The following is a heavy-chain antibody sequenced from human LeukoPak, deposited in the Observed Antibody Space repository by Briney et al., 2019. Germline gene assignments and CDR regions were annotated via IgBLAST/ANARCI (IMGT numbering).Heavy chain of an antibody. Sequence: SQTLSLTCTVSGGSISSGSYYWSWIRQPAGKGLEWIGRIYTSGSTNYNPSLKSRVTISVDTSKNQFSLKLSSVTAADTAVYYCAREWYDFWSGYPNNWFDPWDQGTLVTVSS. J-gene: IGHJ5*02. CDR1: GGSISSGSYY. V-gene: IGHV4-61*02. CDR3: AREWYDFWSGYPNNWFDP. CDR2: IYTSGST. D-gene: IGHD3-3*01.